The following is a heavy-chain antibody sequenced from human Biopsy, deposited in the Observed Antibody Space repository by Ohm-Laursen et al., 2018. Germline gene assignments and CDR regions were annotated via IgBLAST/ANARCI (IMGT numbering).Heavy chain of an antibody. V-gene: IGHV3-73*01. CDR3: ALEGAGFDN. CDR2: IRSKAKSSAT. Sequence: SLRLSCTASGFTFSASAVHWVRQASGKGLEWVGLIRSKAKSSATAYAASVTGRFTISRYDSKNTPYLQMNSLKTKDTAVYVGALEGAGFDNWGQGTLVTVSS. D-gene: IGHD3-10*01. CDR1: GFTFSASA. J-gene: IGHJ4*02.